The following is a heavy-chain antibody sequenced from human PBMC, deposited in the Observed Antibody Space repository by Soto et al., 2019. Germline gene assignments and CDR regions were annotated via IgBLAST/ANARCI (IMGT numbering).Heavy chain of an antibody. CDR2: IDPSDSYT. J-gene: IGHJ6*02. D-gene: IGHD6-25*01. CDR1: GYSFTSYW. V-gene: IGHV5-10-1*01. CDR3: ERSDSATDGMDV. Sequence: GESLKISCKGSGYSFTSYWISWVRQMPGKGLEWMGRIDPSDSYTNYSPSFQGHVTISADKSISTAYLQWSSLKASDTAMYYCERSDSATDGMDVWGQGTTVTVS.